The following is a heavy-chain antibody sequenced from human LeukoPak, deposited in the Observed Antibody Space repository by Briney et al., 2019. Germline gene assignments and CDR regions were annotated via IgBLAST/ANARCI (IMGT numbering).Heavy chain of an antibody. CDR2: MNPNSGNT. CDR3: AREERAGGSQNNY. Sequence: ASVKVSCKASGSIFTKYYIHWVRQAPGQGLEWMGWMNPNSGNTGYAQKFQGRVTMTRNTSISTAYMELSSLRSEDTAVYYCAREERAGGSQNNYWGQGTLVTVSS. CDR1: GSIFTKYY. V-gene: IGHV1-8*01. J-gene: IGHJ4*02. D-gene: IGHD3-16*01.